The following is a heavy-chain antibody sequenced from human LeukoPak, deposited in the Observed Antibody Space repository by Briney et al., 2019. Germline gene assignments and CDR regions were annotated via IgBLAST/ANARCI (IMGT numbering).Heavy chain of an antibody. J-gene: IGHJ3*02. CDR2: IYHSGST. CDR3: ARVGGTAWAFDI. D-gene: IGHD1-26*01. V-gene: IGHV4-4*02. Sequence: SGTLSLTCAVSGCSISSSNWWSWVRQPPGKGLEWIGEIYHSGSTNYNPSLKSRVTISVDKSKSQFSLKLSSVTAADTAVYYCARVGGTAWAFDIWGQGTMVTVSS. CDR1: GCSISSSNW.